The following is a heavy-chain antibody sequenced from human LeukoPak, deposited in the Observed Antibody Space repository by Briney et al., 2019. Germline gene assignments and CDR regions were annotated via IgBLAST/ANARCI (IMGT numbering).Heavy chain of an antibody. V-gene: IGHV6-1*01. D-gene: IGHD4-23*01. J-gene: IGHJ5*02. CDR3: ARRLTQYDCFDP. CDR2: TYYRSTWYN. CDR1: GDSVSSNGVT. Sequence: SQTLSLTCAISGDSVSSNGVTWNWIRQSPSRGLEWLGRTYYRSTWYNDYAVSVRGRITVNPDTSKNQFSLRLNSVTPEDTAVYYCARRLTQYDCFDPWGQGILVTVSS.